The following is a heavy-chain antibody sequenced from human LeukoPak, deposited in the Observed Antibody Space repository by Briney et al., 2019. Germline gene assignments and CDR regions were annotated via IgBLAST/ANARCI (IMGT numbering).Heavy chain of an antibody. CDR2: ISSSGSTI. Sequence: GGSLRLPCAASGFTFSSYEMNWVRQAPGKGLEWVSYISSSGSTIYYADSVKGRFTISRDNAKNSLYLQMNSLRAEDTAVYYCARDRYFDWLLRGGFDIWGQGTKLTVSS. CDR1: GFTFSSYE. J-gene: IGHJ3*02. V-gene: IGHV3-48*03. CDR3: ARDRYFDWLLRGGFDI. D-gene: IGHD3-9*01.